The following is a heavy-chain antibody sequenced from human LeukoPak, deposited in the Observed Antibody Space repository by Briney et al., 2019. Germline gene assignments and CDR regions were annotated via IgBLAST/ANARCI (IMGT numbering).Heavy chain of an antibody. V-gene: IGHV4-30-2*01. Sequence: SETLSLTCAVSGGSISSGGYSWSWIRQPPGKGLEWIGYIYHSGSTYYNPSLKSRVTISVDRSKNQFSLKLSSVTAADTAVYYCARGGDLAAAGRYNWFDPWGRGTLVTVSS. CDR3: ARGGDLAAAGRYNWFDP. CDR1: GGSISSGGYS. J-gene: IGHJ5*02. D-gene: IGHD6-13*01. CDR2: IYHSGST.